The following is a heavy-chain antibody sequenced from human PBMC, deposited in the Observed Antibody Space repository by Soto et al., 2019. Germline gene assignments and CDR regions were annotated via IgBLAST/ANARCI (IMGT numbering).Heavy chain of an antibody. CDR3: ARGWWLPLASFWFDP. V-gene: IGHV1-8*01. J-gene: IGHJ5*02. CDR2: MNPNSGNT. D-gene: IGHD5-12*01. CDR1: GYTFTSYD. Sequence: ASVKVSCKASGYTFTSYDINWVRQATGQGREWMGWMNPNSGNTGYAQKFQGRVTMTRNTSISTAYMELSSLRSENTAVYYCARGWWLPLASFWFDPGSXGTLVRVSA.